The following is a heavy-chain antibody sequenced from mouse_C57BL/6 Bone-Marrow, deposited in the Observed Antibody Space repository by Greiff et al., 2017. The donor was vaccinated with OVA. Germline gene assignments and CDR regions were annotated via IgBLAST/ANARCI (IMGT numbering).Heavy chain of an antibody. CDR1: GYTFTSYG. D-gene: IGHD1-1*01. J-gene: IGHJ1*03. CDR3: ARSFVYYGSSYWYFDV. V-gene: IGHV1-58*01. CDR2: IYIGNGYT. Sequence: VQLQQSGAELVRPGSSVKMSCKPSGYTFTSYGINWVKQRPGQGLEWIGYIYIGNGYTEYNEKFKGKATLTSDTSSSTAYMQLSSLTSEDSAIYFCARSFVYYGSSYWYFDVWGTGTTVTVSS.